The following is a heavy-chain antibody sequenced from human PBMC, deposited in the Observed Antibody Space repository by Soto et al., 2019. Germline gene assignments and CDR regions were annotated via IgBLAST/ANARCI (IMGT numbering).Heavy chain of an antibody. J-gene: IGHJ6*02. V-gene: IGHV2-5*02. D-gene: IGHD4-17*01. CDR1: GFSLSTSGVG. CDR2: IHWDDDK. Sequence: QITLKESGPTLVIRTETLTLTCTFSGFSLSTSGVGVGWIRQPPGKALEWLALIHWDDDKGYSPSLKSRLTITKDTSKNQVVLTMTNMDPVDTATYYCAHVDFGDSLDYYYGMDVWGQGTTVTVSS. CDR3: AHVDFGDSLDYYYGMDV.